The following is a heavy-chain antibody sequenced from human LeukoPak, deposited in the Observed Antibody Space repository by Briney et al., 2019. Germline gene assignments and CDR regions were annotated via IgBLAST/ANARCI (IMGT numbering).Heavy chain of an antibody. CDR1: GYTFTGYY. V-gene: IGHV1-2*02. CDR2: INPNSGGT. CDR3: ARDPSNSGYDHLYYFDY. D-gene: IGHD5-12*01. Sequence: GASVKVSCKASGYTFTGYYMHWVRQAPGQGLEWMGWINPNSGGTNYAQKFQGRVTMTRDMSISTAYMELSRLRSDDTAVYYCARDPSNSGYDHLYYFDYWGQGTLVTVSS. J-gene: IGHJ4*02.